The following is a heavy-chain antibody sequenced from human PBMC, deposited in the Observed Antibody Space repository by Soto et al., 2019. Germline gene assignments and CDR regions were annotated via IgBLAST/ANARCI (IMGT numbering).Heavy chain of an antibody. Sequence: PGGSLRLSCAASGFTFSSYAMHWVRQAPGKGLEWVAVISYDGSNKYYADSVKGRFTISRDNSKNTLYLQMNSLRAEDTAVYYCARDTSGYCSGGSCYAGLEYYFDYWGQGTLVTASS. CDR3: ARDTSGYCSGGSCYAGLEYYFDY. CDR1: GFTFSSYA. V-gene: IGHV3-30-3*01. J-gene: IGHJ4*02. CDR2: ISYDGSNK. D-gene: IGHD2-15*01.